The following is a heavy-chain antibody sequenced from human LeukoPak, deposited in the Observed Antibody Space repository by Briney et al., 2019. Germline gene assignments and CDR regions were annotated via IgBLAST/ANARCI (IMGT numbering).Heavy chain of an antibody. D-gene: IGHD3-10*01. CDR3: ARDPSITMVRGVIDY. CDR1: GYTFTSYG. CDR2: ISAYNGNT. J-gene: IGHJ4*02. Sequence: GASVKVSCTASGYTFTSYGISWVRQTPGQGLEWMGWISAYNGNTNYAQKLQGRVTMTTDTSTSTAYMELRSLRSDDTAVYYCARDPSITMVRGVIDYWGQGTLVTVSS. V-gene: IGHV1-18*01.